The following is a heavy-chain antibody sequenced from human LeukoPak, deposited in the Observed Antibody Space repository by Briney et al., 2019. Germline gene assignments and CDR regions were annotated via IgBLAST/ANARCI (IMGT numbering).Heavy chain of an antibody. CDR3: ASTVTRAGDAFDI. D-gene: IGHD4-17*01. CDR1: GYTFTGYY. Sequence: ASVTVSCKASGYTFTGYYMHWVRQAPGQGLEWMGWISPNSGGTNYAQKFQGWVTMTRDTSISTAYMELSRLRSDDTAVYYCASTVTRAGDAFDIWGQGTMVTVSS. J-gene: IGHJ3*02. V-gene: IGHV1-2*04. CDR2: ISPNSGGT.